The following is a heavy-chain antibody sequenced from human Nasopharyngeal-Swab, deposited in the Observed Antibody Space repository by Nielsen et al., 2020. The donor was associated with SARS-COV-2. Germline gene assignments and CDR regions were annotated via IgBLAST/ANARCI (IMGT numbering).Heavy chain of an antibody. D-gene: IGHD2-15*01. V-gene: IGHV1-69*06. CDR1: GGTFSSYA. Sequence: SVKVSCKASGGTFSSYAISWVRQAPGQGLEWMGGIIPIFGTANYAQKFQGRVTITADKSTSTAYMQLSSLRSEDTAVYYWPGSVVVAAWGRDVWGQGTTVTVS. J-gene: IGHJ6*02. CDR3: PGSVVVAAWGRDV. CDR2: IIPIFGTA.